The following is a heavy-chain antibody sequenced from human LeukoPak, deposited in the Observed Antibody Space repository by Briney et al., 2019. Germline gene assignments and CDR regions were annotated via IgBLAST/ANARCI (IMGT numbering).Heavy chain of an antibody. CDR3: FTGSEFYYDS. CDR1: GFPFTRNA. CDR2: TSPDGSEQ. D-gene: IGHD1-14*01. Sequence: PGGSLRLPCVASGFPFTRNAMHWVRQAPGKGLEWVAVTSPDGSEQYYADSVRGRFTISRDNSKNTVFLQMNSLTTEDTAVYSCFTGSEFYYDSWGQGTLVTVSS. V-gene: IGHV3-30*04. J-gene: IGHJ4*02.